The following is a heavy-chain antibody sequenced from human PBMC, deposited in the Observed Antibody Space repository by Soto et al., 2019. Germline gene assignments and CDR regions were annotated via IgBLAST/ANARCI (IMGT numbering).Heavy chain of an antibody. D-gene: IGHD3-3*02. CDR1: GDSINSAAYY. Sequence: TLSLTCTASGDSINSAAYYWTWIRQHPGEGLEWIGYINYSGNTNYNPSLQSRVTISADVSKNQFSLRLTSVTAADTAVYYGVRDRTASIFDSHDYNGMDVWGQGTPVTVSS. J-gene: IGHJ6*02. CDR2: INYSGNT. V-gene: IGHV4-31*03. CDR3: VRDRTASIFDSHDYNGMDV.